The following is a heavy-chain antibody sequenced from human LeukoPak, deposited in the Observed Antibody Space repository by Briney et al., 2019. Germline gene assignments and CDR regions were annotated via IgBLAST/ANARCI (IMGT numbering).Heavy chain of an antibody. Sequence: EASVKVSCKASGYTFTSYDINWVRQATGQGLEWMGWMNPNSGNTGYAQKFQGRVTMTRNTSISTAYMELSSLRSEDTAVYYCGRDLYSGSSSPYQTPTDYWGQGTLVSVSS. D-gene: IGHD5-12*01. CDR3: GRDLYSGSSSPYQTPTDY. V-gene: IGHV1-8*01. CDR1: GYTFTSYD. J-gene: IGHJ4*02. CDR2: MNPNSGNT.